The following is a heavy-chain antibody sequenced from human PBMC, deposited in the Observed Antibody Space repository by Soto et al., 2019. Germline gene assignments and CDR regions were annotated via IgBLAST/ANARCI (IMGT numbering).Heavy chain of an antibody. D-gene: IGHD6-19*01. CDR3: ARAIFREEQWLVHYYYYGMDV. Sequence: GGSLRLSCAASGFTFSSYGMHWVRQAPGKGLEWVAVIWYDGSNKYYADSVKGRFTISRDNSKNTLYLQMNSLRAEDTAVYYCARAIFREEQWLVHYYYYGMDVWGQGTTVTVSS. CDR1: GFTFSSYG. V-gene: IGHV3-30*19. J-gene: IGHJ6*02. CDR2: IWYDGSNK.